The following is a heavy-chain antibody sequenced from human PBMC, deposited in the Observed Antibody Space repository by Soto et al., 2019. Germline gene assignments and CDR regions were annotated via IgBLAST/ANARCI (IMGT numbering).Heavy chain of an antibody. J-gene: IGHJ4*02. CDR2: IIPLFGTP. D-gene: IGHD3-10*01. CDR3: ARDRYDYGSGNYYNRIDF. CDR1: GGIFSTYA. V-gene: IGHV1-69*01. Sequence: QVQLVQSGAEVKKPGSSVKVSCKASGGIFSTYASSWWRQAPGQGLEWMGGIIPLFGTPNYAQRFQGRVTITADESTSTAYMELSRLRSEDTAVYYCARDRYDYGSGNYYNRIDFWGQVTLVTVSS.